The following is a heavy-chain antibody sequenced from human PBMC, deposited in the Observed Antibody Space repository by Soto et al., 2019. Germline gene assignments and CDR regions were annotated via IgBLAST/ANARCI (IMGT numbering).Heavy chain of an antibody. V-gene: IGHV3-49*04. J-gene: IGHJ1*01. CDR2: IRSKAYGGTT. D-gene: IGHD3-22*01. Sequence: PGGSLRLSCAASGITFSDHYMDWVRQAPGKGLEGVGFIRSKAYGGTTEYAASVKGRFTISRDDSKSIAYLQMNSLKTEDTAVYYCTRGYYYDSSGYYPGYFQHWGQGTLVTVSS. CDR1: GITFSDHY. CDR3: TRGYYYDSSGYYPGYFQH.